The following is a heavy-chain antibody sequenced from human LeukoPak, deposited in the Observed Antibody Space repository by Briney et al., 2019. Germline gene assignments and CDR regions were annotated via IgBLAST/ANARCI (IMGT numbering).Heavy chain of an antibody. Sequence: SVKDSCKASGGTFSSYAISWVRQAPGQGLEWMGGINPIFCTANYAQRFQGRVTITADESTSTAYMELSSLRSGDTAVYYCARGDLDTAMVTENYYYFYGMDVWGKGTTVTVSS. CDR1: GGTFSSYA. CDR2: INPIFCTA. D-gene: IGHD5-18*01. V-gene: IGHV1-69*13. CDR3: ARGDLDTAMVTENYYYFYGMDV. J-gene: IGHJ6*04.